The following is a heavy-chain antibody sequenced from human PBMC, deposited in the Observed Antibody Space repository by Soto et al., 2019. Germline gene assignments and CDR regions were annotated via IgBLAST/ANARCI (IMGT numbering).Heavy chain of an antibody. CDR1: GFTFRSYS. V-gene: IGHV3-21*01. CDR2: ISTTSSYI. CDR3: AREGDDYGDYKRAFYI. Sequence: EVQLVESGGGLVKPGGSLRLSCEASGFTFRSYSMNWVRQAPGKGLEWVSSISTTSSYIYYGDSVKGRFTISRDNAKNSLFLQMNSLRAEDTAIYYCAREGDDYGDYKRAFYIWGQGTTVTVSS. D-gene: IGHD4-17*01. J-gene: IGHJ3*02.